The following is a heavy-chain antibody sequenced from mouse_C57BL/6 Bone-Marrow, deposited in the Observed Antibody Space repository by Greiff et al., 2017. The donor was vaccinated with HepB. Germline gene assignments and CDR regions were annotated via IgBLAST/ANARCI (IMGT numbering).Heavy chain of an antibody. J-gene: IGHJ3*01. Sequence: VKLMESGAELARPGASVKLSCKASGYTFTSYGISWVKQRTGQGLEWIGEIYPRSGNTYYNEKFKGKATLTADKSSSTAYMELRSLTSEDSAVYVNARRRENSSYPFAYWGQGTLVTVSA. D-gene: IGHD1-1*01. CDR2: IYPRSGNT. V-gene: IGHV1-81*01. CDR3: ARRRENSSYPFAY. CDR1: GYTFTSYG.